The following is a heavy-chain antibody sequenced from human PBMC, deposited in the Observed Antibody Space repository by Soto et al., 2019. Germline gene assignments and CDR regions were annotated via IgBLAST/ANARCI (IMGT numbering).Heavy chain of an antibody. CDR2: IYYSGST. J-gene: IGHJ6*03. Sequence: PSETLSLTCAVYGGSFSGYYWSWIRQPPGKGLEWIGYIYYSGSTNYNPSLKSRVTISVDTSKNQFSLKLSSVTAADTAVCYCARDSGKKYCSSTSCYTRSYYYYYMDVWGKGTTVTVSS. V-gene: IGHV4-59*01. D-gene: IGHD2-2*02. CDR3: ARDSGKKYCSSTSCYTRSYYYYYMDV. CDR1: GGSFSGYY.